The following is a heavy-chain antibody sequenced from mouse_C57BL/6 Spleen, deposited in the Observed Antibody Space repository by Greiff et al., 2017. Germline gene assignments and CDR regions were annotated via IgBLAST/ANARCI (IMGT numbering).Heavy chain of an antibody. CDR3: ASGNYYGYAMDY. V-gene: IGHV1-82*01. Sequence: VQLQESGPELVKPGASVKISCKASGYAFSSSWMNWVKQRPGQGLEWIGRIYPGDGDTNYNGKFKGKATLTADTSSSTAYMQLSSLTSEDSAVYFCASGNYYGYAMDYWGQGTSVTVSS. J-gene: IGHJ4*01. CDR2: IYPGDGDT. D-gene: IGHD1-1*01. CDR1: GYAFSSSW.